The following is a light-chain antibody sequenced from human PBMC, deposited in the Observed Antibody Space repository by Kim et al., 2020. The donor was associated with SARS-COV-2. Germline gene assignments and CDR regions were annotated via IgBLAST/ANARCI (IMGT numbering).Light chain of an antibody. CDR3: NSYTTSSTYV. CDR1: MSGVGFYGY. Sequence: GRSITISCTGTMSGVGFYGYVSWYQQRPGKTPKLLIHDITVRPSGVSDRFSGSKSGNTASLTISGLQAEDEADYYCNSYTTSSTYVFGTGTKVTVL. V-gene: IGLV2-14*04. J-gene: IGLJ1*01. CDR2: DIT.